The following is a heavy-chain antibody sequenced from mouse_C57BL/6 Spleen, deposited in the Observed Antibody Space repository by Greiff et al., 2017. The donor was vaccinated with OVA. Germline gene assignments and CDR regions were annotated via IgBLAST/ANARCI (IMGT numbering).Heavy chain of an antibody. CDR3: ARFYGNFGWFAY. D-gene: IGHD2-1*01. V-gene: IGHV5-6*01. Sequence: EVKLMESGGDLVKPGGSLKLSCAASGFTFSSYGMSWVRQTPDKRLEWVATISSGGSYTYYPDSVKGRFTISRDNAKNTLYLQMSSLKSEDTAMYYCARFYGNFGWFAYWGQGTLVTVSA. J-gene: IGHJ3*01. CDR1: GFTFSSYG. CDR2: ISSGGSYT.